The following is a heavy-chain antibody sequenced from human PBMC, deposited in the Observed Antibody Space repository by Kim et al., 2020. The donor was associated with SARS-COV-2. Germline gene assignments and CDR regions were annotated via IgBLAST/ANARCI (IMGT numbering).Heavy chain of an antibody. V-gene: IGHV3-30*04. Sequence: GGSLRLSCAASGFTFSSYAMHWVRQAPGKGLEWVAVISYDGSNKYYADSVKGRFTISRDNSKNTLYLQMNSLRAEDTAVYYCATTPRLAYCGGDCYWDAFDIWGQGTMVTVSS. D-gene: IGHD2-21*02. CDR3: ATTPRLAYCGGDCYWDAFDI. CDR2: ISYDGSNK. J-gene: IGHJ3*02. CDR1: GFTFSSYA.